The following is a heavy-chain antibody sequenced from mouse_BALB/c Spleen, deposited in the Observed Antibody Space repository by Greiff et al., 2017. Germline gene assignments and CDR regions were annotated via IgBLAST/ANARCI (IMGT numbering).Heavy chain of an antibody. J-gene: IGHJ3*01. CDR2: ISDGGSYT. Sequence: EVKVVESGGGLVKPGGSLKLSCAASGFTFSDYYMYWVRQTPEKRLEWVATISDGGSYTYYPDSVKGRFTISRDNAKNNLYLQMSSLKSEDTAMYYCARDREVRRRAWFAYWGQGTLVTVSA. CDR3: ARDREVRRRAWFAY. V-gene: IGHV5-4*02. CDR1: GFTFSDYY. D-gene: IGHD2-14*01.